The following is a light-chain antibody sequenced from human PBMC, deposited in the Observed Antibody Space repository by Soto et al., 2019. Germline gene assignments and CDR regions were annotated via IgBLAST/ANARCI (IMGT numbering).Light chain of an antibody. CDR2: DND. CDR1: SSNIGNNY. V-gene: IGLV1-51*01. Sequence: QSVLTQPPSVSAAPGQKVTISCSGSSSNIGNNYVFWYQQLPGTAPKLLIYDNDKRPSGIPDRFSGSKSGTSATLGITGLKPGDEADYTCATGESSLGAGVFGGGTKVTVL. J-gene: IGLJ2*01. CDR3: ATGESSLGAGV.